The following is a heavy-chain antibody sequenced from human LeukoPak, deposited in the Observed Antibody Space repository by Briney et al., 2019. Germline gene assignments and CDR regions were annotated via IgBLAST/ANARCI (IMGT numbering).Heavy chain of an antibody. CDR1: GFTFSSYA. Sequence: GGSLRLSCAASGFTFSSYAMSWVRQAPGKGLEWVSVISGSGDTTNYAGSVKGRFTISRDNAKNSLYLQMNSLRAEDTAVYYCARDWVWLSEAFDIWGQGTMVTVSS. D-gene: IGHD3-16*01. J-gene: IGHJ3*02. CDR2: ISGSGDTT. CDR3: ARDWVWLSEAFDI. V-gene: IGHV3-23*01.